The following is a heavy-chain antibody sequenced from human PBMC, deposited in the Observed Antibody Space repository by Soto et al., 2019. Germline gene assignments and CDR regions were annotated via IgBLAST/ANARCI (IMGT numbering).Heavy chain of an antibody. CDR2: IPSDGTDI. CDR1: GFTFRNYW. CDR3: VRDDPGLGVDY. Sequence: EVHLEESGGGLVQPGGSLRLSCETSGFTFRNYWMHWVRQPPGKGPEWVSNIPSDGTDITYADSVRGRFTISRDDAENTLYLQMNSLRVGDTAMYYCVRDDPGLGVDYWGQGTLVTVSS. D-gene: IGHD3-16*01. V-gene: IGHV3-74*03. J-gene: IGHJ4*02.